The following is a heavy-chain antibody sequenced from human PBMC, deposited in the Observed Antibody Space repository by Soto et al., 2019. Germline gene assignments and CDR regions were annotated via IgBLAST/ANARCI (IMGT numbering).Heavy chain of an antibody. D-gene: IGHD6-6*01. J-gene: IGHJ4*02. V-gene: IGHV3-48*01. CDR2: ISSSGSNK. CDR3: AREVAARPHRETYYFDY. CDR1: GFTFSSYS. Sequence: GGSLRLSCAASGFTFSSYSMNWVRQAPGKGLEWVSFISSSGSNKYYADSVKGRFTISRDNSKNTLYLQMNSLRAEDTAVYYCAREVAARPHRETYYFDYWGQGTLVTVSS.